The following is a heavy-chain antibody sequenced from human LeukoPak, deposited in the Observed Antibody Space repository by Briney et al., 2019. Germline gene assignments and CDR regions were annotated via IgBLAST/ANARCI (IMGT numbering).Heavy chain of an antibody. CDR1: GGSISSGDYY. CDR2: IYYSGST. J-gene: IGHJ4*02. CDR3: AREGNYYDSSGYFSFDY. Sequence: SETLSLTCTVSGGSISSGDYYWSWIRQPPGEGLEWIGYIYYSGSTYYNPSLKGRVTISVDTSKNQFSLKLSSVTAADTAVYYCAREGNYYDSSGYFSFDYWGQGTLVTVSS. D-gene: IGHD3-22*01. V-gene: IGHV4-30-4*01.